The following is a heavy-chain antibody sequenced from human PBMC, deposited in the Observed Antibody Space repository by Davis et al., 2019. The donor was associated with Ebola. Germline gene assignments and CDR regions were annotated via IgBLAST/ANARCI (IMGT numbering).Heavy chain of an antibody. V-gene: IGHV1-2*06. J-gene: IGHJ5*02. CDR3: AMGLYSSSWIGGWFDP. Sequence: AASVKVSRKPSGYTFTGHYIQWVRQAPGQGLEWMGRINPNSGVTNYAQKFQGRVTMTRDTSISTAYMELSRLRSDDTAVYYCAMGLYSSSWIGGWFDPWGQGTLVTVSS. D-gene: IGHD6-13*01. CDR1: GYTFTGHY. CDR2: INPNSGVT.